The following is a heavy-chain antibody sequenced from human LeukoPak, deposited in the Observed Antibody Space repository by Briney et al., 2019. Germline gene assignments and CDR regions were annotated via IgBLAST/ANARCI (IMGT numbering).Heavy chain of an antibody. D-gene: IGHD6-13*01. CDR3: ARVAEAAAFDS. J-gene: IGHJ4*02. CDR1: GFTFSSYS. CDR2: FSSSSSTI. Sequence: GGSLRLSCAASGFTFSSYSMNWVRQAPGKGLEWVSYFSSSSSTIYYADSVKGRFTISRDNAKNSLYLQMNSLKPEDTAVYYCARVAEAAAFDSWGQGTLVTVSS. V-gene: IGHV3-48*01.